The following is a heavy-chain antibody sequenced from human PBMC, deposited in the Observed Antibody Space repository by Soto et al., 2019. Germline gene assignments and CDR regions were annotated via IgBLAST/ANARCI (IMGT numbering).Heavy chain of an antibody. CDR3: ASRSSSHVVLVPAARPPSDS. D-gene: IGHD2-2*01. J-gene: IGHJ4*02. CDR2: ISYDGTTV. CDR1: GFTFSSSA. Sequence: QVQLLESGGGVVQPGKSIRLSCAASGFTFSSSAMHWVRQAPGKGLEWLALISYDGTTVYYADSVQGRFVISRDNLNDTLYLQMNSLRLDDTAVYYCASRSSSHVVLVPAARPPSDSWGQGTLVIVSP. V-gene: IGHV3-30*03.